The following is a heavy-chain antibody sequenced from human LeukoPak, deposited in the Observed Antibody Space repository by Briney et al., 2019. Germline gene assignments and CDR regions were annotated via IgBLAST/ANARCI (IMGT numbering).Heavy chain of an antibody. J-gene: IGHJ4*02. CDR2: INHSGST. V-gene: IGHV4-34*01. CDR1: GGSFSGYY. Sequence: SETLSLTCAVYGGSFSGYYWSWIRQPPGKGLEWIEEINHSGSTNYNPSLKSQVTTSVDTSKNQFSLKLSSVTAADTAVYYCASNYYDSSGYYINGYWGQGTLVTVSS. D-gene: IGHD3-22*01. CDR3: ASNYYDSSGYYINGY.